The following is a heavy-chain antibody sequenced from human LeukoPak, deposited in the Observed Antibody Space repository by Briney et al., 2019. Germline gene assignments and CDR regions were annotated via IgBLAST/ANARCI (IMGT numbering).Heavy chain of an antibody. D-gene: IGHD6-19*01. V-gene: IGHV3-7*01. Sequence: PGRSHRLLRVASRFTLSRDWITCVPQAPGKGLVRGADRKEDGSEKLYVDSVKGRFTISRENAKNSLYLQMNSLRGEDTAVYYCARGPAVVIAVADYWGQGTLVTVSS. CDR1: RFTLSRDW. J-gene: IGHJ4*02. CDR2: RKEDGSEK. CDR3: ARGPAVVIAVADY.